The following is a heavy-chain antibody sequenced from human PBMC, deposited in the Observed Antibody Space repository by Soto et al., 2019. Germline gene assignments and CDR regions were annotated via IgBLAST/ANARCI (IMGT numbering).Heavy chain of an antibody. CDR1: GYTFTSYA. CDR3: AREDLQGSGSEIGAWGNHYYYYMDV. Sequence: VASVKVSCKASGYTFTSYAMHWVRQAPGQRLEWMGWINAGNGNTKYSQKFQGRVTITRDTSASTAYMELSSLRSEDTAVYYCAREDLQGSGSEIGAWGNHYYYYMDVWGKGTTVTVSS. D-gene: IGHD3-10*01. CDR2: INAGNGNT. J-gene: IGHJ6*03. V-gene: IGHV1-3*01.